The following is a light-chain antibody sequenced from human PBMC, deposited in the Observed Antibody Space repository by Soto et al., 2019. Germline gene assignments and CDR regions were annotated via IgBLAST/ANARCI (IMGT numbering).Light chain of an antibody. CDR2: GAS. Sequence: EIVLTQSPGTLSLSPGERATLSCRASQSVSSSYLAWYQQKPGQAHRLLIYGASSRATGIPDRFSGSGSGTDFTLTISRLEPEDFAVYYCQQYGSSRESTFGQGTKVEI. CDR3: QQYGSSREST. J-gene: IGKJ1*01. V-gene: IGKV3-20*01. CDR1: QSVSSSY.